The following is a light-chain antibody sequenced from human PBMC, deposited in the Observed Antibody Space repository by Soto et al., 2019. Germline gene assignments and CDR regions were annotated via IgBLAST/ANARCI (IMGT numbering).Light chain of an antibody. V-gene: IGKV2-30*01. Sequence: DVVMTQSPLSLPVTLGQPASISCRSSQSLVYSDGYAYLNWFHQRPGQSPRRLIYKVSNRDSGVPDIVSGSGSGTDFTLKISRVEGEDVGVYYCMQGTHWPPTFGRGTKVEIK. CDR2: KVS. J-gene: IGKJ1*01. CDR1: QSLVYSDGYAY. CDR3: MQGTHWPPT.